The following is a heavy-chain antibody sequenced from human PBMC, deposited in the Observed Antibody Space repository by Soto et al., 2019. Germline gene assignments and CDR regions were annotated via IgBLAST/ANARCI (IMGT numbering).Heavy chain of an antibody. Sequence: EVQLLESGGGLVQPGGSLRLSCAASGFTFSSYAMSWVRQAPGKGLEWVSAISGSGGSTYYADSVKGRFTISRDNSKNTLYLQMNSLRAEDTAVYYCALNTHSSSSHYYYYMDVWGNGTTVTVSS. CDR1: GFTFSSYA. CDR3: ALNTHSSSSHYYYYMDV. D-gene: IGHD6-6*01. J-gene: IGHJ6*03. CDR2: ISGSGGST. V-gene: IGHV3-23*01.